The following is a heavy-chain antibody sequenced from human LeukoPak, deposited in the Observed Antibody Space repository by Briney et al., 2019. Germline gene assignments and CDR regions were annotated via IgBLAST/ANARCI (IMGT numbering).Heavy chain of an antibody. CDR3: ARDPDRGDAFDI. CDR2: ISSSSSYI. J-gene: IGHJ3*02. Sequence: GGSLRLSCAASGFTFSSYSMNWVRQAPGKGLEWVSSISSSSSYIYYAGSVKGRFTISRDSTKNSLYLQMNSLRAEDTAVYYCARDPDRGDAFDIWGQGTMVTVSS. D-gene: IGHD1-14*01. V-gene: IGHV3-21*01. CDR1: GFTFSSYS.